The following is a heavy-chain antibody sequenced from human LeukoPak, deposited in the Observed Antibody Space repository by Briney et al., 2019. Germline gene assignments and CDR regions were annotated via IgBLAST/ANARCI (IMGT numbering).Heavy chain of an antibody. D-gene: IGHD3-16*01. Sequence: PGGSLRLSCAASGFTISSDYMSWVRQAPGKGLEWGSVIYCGGSTYYAASVKGRFTISRDNSKNQFSLQMNSMRADDTAVYYCARVRGGNYFDYWGQGTLVTVSS. V-gene: IGHV3-53*01. CDR3: ARVRGGNYFDY. J-gene: IGHJ4*02. CDR2: IYCGGST. CDR1: GFTISSDY.